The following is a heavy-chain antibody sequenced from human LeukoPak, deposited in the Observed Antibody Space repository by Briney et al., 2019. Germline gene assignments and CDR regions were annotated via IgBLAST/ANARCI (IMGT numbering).Heavy chain of an antibody. J-gene: IGHJ4*02. CDR1: GFTFSSYS. D-gene: IGHD6-19*01. CDR3: ARTHSSGWYPFDY. V-gene: IGHV4-34*01. CDR2: VNHSGDT. Sequence: PGGSLRLSCAASGFTFSSYSMNWVRQAPGKGLEWIGEVNHSGDTNYNPSLKSRVTISVDTSKNQFSLKLSSVTAADTAVYYCARTHSSGWYPFDYWGQGTLVTVSS.